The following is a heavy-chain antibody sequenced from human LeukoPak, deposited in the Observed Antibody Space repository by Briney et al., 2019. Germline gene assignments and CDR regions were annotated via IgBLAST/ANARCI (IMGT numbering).Heavy chain of an antibody. CDR2: ISYDGSNK. V-gene: IGHV3-30*03. D-gene: IGHD3-3*01. J-gene: IGHJ6*03. CDR1: GFTFSSYG. CDR3: ARDQGSGYLNYYYMDV. Sequence: GRSLRFSCAASGFTFSSYGRHWVRQAPGKGLEWVAVISYDGSNKYYADSVKGRFTISRDNSKNTLYLQMNSLRAEDTAVYYCARDQGSGYLNYYYMDVWGKRTTVTVSS.